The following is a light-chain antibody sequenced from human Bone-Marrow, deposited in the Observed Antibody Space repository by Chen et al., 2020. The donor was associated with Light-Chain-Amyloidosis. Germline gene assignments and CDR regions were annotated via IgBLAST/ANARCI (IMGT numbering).Light chain of an antibody. CDR1: SSDVGSDNH. CDR3: SSYTITNTLV. V-gene: IGLV2-14*01. CDR2: EVT. J-gene: IGLJ1*01. Sequence: QSALTQPASVSGSPGQSITIPCTGTSSDVGSDNHVSWYQQHPDKAPKLMIYEVTNRPSWVPDRFSGSKSDTTAALTISGLQAEDEADYVCSSYTITNTLVFGSGTRVTGL.